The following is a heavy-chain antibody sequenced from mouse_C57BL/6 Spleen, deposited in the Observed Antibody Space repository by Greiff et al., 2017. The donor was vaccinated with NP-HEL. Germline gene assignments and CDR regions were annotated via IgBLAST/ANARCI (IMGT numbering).Heavy chain of an antibody. Sequence: EVHLVESGGGLVKPGGSLKLSCAASGFTFSSYAMSWVRQTPEKRLEWVATISDGGSYTYYPDNVKGRFTISRDNAKNNLYLQMSHLKSEDTAMYYCARDRYDGGAMDYWGQGTSVTVSS. V-gene: IGHV5-4*01. CDR1: GFTFSSYA. J-gene: IGHJ4*01. CDR3: ARDRYDGGAMDY. D-gene: IGHD2-14*01. CDR2: ISDGGSYT.